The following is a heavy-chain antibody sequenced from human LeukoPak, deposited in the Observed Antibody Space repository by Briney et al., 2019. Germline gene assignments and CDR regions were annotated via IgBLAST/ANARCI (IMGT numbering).Heavy chain of an antibody. Sequence: GGSLRLSCAASGFTFSSYAMSWVRQAPGKGLEWVSAISGSGGSTHHAGSVKGRFTISRDNSKNTLYLQMNSLRAEDTAVYYCAKVLTGYYNDYWGQGTLVTVSS. V-gene: IGHV3-23*01. CDR1: GFTFSSYA. J-gene: IGHJ4*02. D-gene: IGHD3-9*01. CDR2: ISGSGGST. CDR3: AKVLTGYYNDY.